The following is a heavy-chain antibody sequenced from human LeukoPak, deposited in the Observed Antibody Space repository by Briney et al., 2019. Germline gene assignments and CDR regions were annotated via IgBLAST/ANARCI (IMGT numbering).Heavy chain of an antibody. CDR3: ARDRDYSSSWYSRPNWFDP. CDR1: GYSFINYG. J-gene: IGHJ5*02. D-gene: IGHD6-13*01. CDR2: ISTYNGDT. V-gene: IGHV1-18*01. Sequence: GASVKVSCKASGYSFINYGVSWVRQAPGQGLEWMGWISTYNGDTNYAQKLQGRVTMTTDTSTSTAYMELRSLRSDDTAVYYCARDRDYSSSWYSRPNWFDPWGQGTLVTVSS.